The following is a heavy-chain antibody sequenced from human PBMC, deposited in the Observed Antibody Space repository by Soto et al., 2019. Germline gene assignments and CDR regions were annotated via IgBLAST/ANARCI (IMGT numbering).Heavy chain of an antibody. Sequence: GGSLRLSCAASGFTFSNYAMGWVRQAPGKGLEWVSLVSATAGTTYYTDSVKGRFTISRDNSRNTVYLQMNNLRADDTAVYYCAKPHSSRWSYYYGMDVWGQGTTVTVSS. J-gene: IGHJ6*02. V-gene: IGHV3-23*01. CDR3: AKPHSSRWSYYYGMDV. D-gene: IGHD6-13*01. CDR1: GFTFSNYA. CDR2: VSATAGTT.